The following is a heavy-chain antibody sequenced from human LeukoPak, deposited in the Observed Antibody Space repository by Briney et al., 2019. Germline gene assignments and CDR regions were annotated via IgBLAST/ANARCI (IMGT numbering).Heavy chain of an antibody. J-gene: IGHJ6*03. Sequence: ASVKVSCKASGYAFTSYDINWVRQATGQGLEWMGWMNPNSGNTGYAQKFQGRVTMTRNTSISTAYMELSSLRSEDTAVYYCARGRSGYDLGYYYYYMDVWAKGPRSPSP. CDR3: ARGRSGYDLGYYYYYMDV. D-gene: IGHD5-12*01. V-gene: IGHV1-8*01. CDR1: GYAFTSYD. CDR2: MNPNSGNT.